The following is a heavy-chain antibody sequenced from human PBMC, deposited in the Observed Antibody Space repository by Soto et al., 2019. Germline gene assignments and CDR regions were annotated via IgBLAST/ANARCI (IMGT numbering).Heavy chain of an antibody. V-gene: IGHV3-30-3*01. Sequence: GGSLRLSCAASGFTFSSYAMHWVRQAPGKGLEWVAVISYDGSNKYYADSVKGRFTISRDNSKNTLYLQMNSLRAEDTAVYYCAREDDGGCIDYWGQGTLVTVSS. D-gene: IGHD4-17*01. CDR2: ISYDGSNK. CDR3: AREDDGGCIDY. CDR1: GFTFSSYA. J-gene: IGHJ4*02.